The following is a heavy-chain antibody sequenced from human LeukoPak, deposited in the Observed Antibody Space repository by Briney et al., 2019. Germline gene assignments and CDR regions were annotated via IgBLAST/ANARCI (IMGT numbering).Heavy chain of an antibody. Sequence: SSETLSLTCTVSGGSISSYYWSWIRQPAGKGLEWIGRIYTSGSTNYNPSLKSRVTMSVDMSKNQFSLKLSSVTAADTAVYYCARVTGYMIEDYFDSWGQGTLVTVSS. CDR3: ARVTGYMIEDYFDS. CDR2: IYTSGST. CDR1: GGSISSYY. D-gene: IGHD3-22*01. J-gene: IGHJ4*02. V-gene: IGHV4-4*07.